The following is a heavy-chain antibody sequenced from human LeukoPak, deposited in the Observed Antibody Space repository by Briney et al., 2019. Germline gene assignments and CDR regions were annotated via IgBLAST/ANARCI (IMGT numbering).Heavy chain of an antibody. CDR3: ARDVEFEATGFDY. J-gene: IGHJ4*02. Sequence: GGSLRLSCAASGFTFSSYSMNWVRQAPGKGLEWVSSISSSGTYVYYADSVKGRFTISRDNAKNSLYLQMNSLRAEDTAVYYCARDVEFEATGFDYWGQGTLVTVSS. CDR1: GFTFSSYS. CDR2: ISSSGTYV. V-gene: IGHV3-21*01. D-gene: IGHD3-10*01.